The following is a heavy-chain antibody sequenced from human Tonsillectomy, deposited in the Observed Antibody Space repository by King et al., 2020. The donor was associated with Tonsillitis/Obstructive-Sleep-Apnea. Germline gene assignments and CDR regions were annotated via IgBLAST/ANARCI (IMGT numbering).Heavy chain of an antibody. CDR1: GYNFPRYG. D-gene: IGHD1-14*01. Sequence: VQLVQSGLALKKPGASVRVSCRASGYNFPRYGLNWVRQAPGQGLEWLGRIIVSSGDTEYAEKVRGRVTMTTDTSTTTVYMELARLTSDDTAVYYCARDWDTGPGPHAMGVWGQGPSVTVSS. CDR3: ARDWDTGPGPHAMGV. V-gene: IGHV1-18*01. J-gene: IGHJ6*02. CDR2: IIVSSGDT.